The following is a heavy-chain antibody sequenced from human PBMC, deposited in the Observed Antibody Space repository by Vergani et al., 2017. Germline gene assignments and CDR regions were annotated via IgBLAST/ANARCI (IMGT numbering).Heavy chain of an antibody. CDR2: IYYSGST. Sequence: QVQLVESGGGVVQPGRSLRLSCAASGFTFSSYGMHWVRQAPGKGLEWIGIIYYSGSTYYNPSLKSRVTISVDTSKNQFALNLSSVTAADTAVYYCARHNYYGSGSYYRVYYYYYYMDVWGKGTTVTVSS. D-gene: IGHD3-10*01. CDR3: ARHNYYGSGSYYRVYYYYYYMDV. V-gene: IGHV4-39*01. J-gene: IGHJ6*03. CDR1: GFTFSSYG.